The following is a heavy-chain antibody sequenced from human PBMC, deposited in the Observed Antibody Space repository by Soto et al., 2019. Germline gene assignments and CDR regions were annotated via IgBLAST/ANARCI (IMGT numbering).Heavy chain of an antibody. Sequence: ASVKVSCKASGYTFTSYYMHWVRQAPGQGLEWMGIINPSGGSTSYAQKFQGRVTMTRDTSTSTVYMELSSLRSEDTAVYYCARVRGRGYSYGGFDYWGQGTLVTVSS. CDR1: GYTFTSYY. CDR3: ARVRGRGYSYGGFDY. V-gene: IGHV1-46*01. CDR2: INPSGGST. J-gene: IGHJ4*02. D-gene: IGHD5-18*01.